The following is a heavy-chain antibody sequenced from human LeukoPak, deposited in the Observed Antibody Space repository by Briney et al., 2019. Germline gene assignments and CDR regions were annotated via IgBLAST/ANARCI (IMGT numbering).Heavy chain of an antibody. V-gene: IGHV3-53*01. D-gene: IGHD7-27*01. Sequence: AGTLCLSCAAYGFTVSSNYMSWVRQAPGKGLEWVSDIYSGGSTYYADSLKGRFTISRDNSKNTLYLQMNSLSAEDTAVYYCARAGRDYWGQGTLVTVSS. CDR3: ARAGRDY. CDR2: IYSGGST. CDR1: GFTVSSNY. J-gene: IGHJ4*02.